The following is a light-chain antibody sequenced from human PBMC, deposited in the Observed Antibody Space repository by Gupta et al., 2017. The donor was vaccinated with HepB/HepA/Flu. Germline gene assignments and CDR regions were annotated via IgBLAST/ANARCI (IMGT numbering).Light chain of an antibody. CDR2: GAS. CDR3: QQYGGSPLYT. V-gene: IGKV3-20*01. J-gene: IGKJ2*01. CDR1: QSLNNDY. Sequence: VLTQSPGTLSLSPGERVTLSCRATQSLNNDYLAWYQQKPGQAPRLLIYGASIRATGISDRFSGSGSGTDFTLTISRLESEDFAMYYCQQYGGSPLYTFGQGTKLEIK.